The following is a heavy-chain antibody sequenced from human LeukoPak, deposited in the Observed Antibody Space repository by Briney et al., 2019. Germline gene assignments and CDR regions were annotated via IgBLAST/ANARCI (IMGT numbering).Heavy chain of an antibody. J-gene: IGHJ4*02. CDR1: GYTFTSYY. Sequence: ASVKLSCKASGYTFTSYYMHWVRQAPGQGLEWMGIINPSGGSTSYAQKFQGRVTMTRDTSTSTVYMELSSLRSEDTAVYYCARDGPRIAALGEDFDYWGQGTLV. V-gene: IGHV1-46*01. CDR2: INPSGGST. D-gene: IGHD6-6*01. CDR3: ARDGPRIAALGEDFDY.